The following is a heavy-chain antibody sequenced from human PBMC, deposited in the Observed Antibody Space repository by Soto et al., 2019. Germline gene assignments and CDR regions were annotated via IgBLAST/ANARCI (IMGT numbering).Heavy chain of an antibody. Sequence: SETLSLTCTVSGGSISSGGYYWSWIRQHPGKGLEWIGYIFYSGATYYNPSLRSRVTISVDTSKNQFSRKLSSVTAADTAVYYCARAGYCSGGSCYGPNYYGMDVWGQGTTVPV. CDR3: ARAGYCSGGSCYGPNYYGMDV. J-gene: IGHJ6*02. V-gene: IGHV4-31*03. CDR2: IFYSGAT. D-gene: IGHD2-15*01. CDR1: GGSISSGGYY.